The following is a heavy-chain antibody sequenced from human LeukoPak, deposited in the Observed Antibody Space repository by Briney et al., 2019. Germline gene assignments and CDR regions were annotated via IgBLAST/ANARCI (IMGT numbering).Heavy chain of an antibody. D-gene: IGHD2-2*01. V-gene: IGHV3-30*02. CDR1: GFTFSSYG. CDR3: ATGCSSTSCYALDY. CDR2: IPYDGSNK. J-gene: IGHJ4*02. Sequence: PGGSLRLSCAASGFTFSSYGMHWVRQAPGKGLEWVAFIPYDGSNKHYADSVKGRFTISRDSSENTLYLQMNSLRAEDTAVYYCATGCSSTSCYALDYWGQGTLVTVSS.